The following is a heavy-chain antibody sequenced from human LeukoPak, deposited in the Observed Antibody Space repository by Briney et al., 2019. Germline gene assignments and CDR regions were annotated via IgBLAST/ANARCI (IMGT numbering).Heavy chain of an antibody. J-gene: IGHJ6*02. CDR3: AKGKGGYSGYDYDYYYYGMDV. D-gene: IGHD5-12*01. CDR2: ISGSGGST. V-gene: IGHV3-23*01. CDR1: GFTFSSYV. Sequence: GGSLRLSCAASGFTFSSYVMSWVRQAPGKGLEWVSAISGSGGSTYYADSVKGRFTISRDNSKNTLYLQMNSLRAEDTAVYYCAKGKGGYSGYDYDYYYYGMDVWGQGTTVTVSS.